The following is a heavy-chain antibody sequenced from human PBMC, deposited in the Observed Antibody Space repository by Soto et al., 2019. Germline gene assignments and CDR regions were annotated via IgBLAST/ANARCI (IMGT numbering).Heavy chain of an antibody. CDR3: ARPLRDRNYYYGMAV. CDR2: TIPMFGTP. D-gene: IGHD3-22*01. Sequence: QVQLVQSGAEMQQPGASVRVSRKAPGGTFSKYAFSWVRQAPGQGLEWLGGTIPMFGTPNYAQKFQGRVDISADESTATVYMELSSLRSEDTAVYFCARPLRDRNYYYGMAVWGQGTTVTVSS. CDR1: GGTFSKYA. J-gene: IGHJ6*02. V-gene: IGHV1-69*01.